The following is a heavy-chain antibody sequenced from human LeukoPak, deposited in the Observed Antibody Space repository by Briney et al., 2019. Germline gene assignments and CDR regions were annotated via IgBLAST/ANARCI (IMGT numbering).Heavy chain of an antibody. CDR2: ISAYNGNT. Sequence: GSSVKVSCKASGGTFSSYAISWVRQAPGQGLEWMGWISAYNGNTNYAQKLQGRVTMTTDTSTSTAYMELRSLRSDDTAVYYCARITSLGYFDYWGQGTLVTVSS. CDR3: ARITSLGYFDY. V-gene: IGHV1-18*01. D-gene: IGHD7-27*01. J-gene: IGHJ4*02. CDR1: GGTFSSYA.